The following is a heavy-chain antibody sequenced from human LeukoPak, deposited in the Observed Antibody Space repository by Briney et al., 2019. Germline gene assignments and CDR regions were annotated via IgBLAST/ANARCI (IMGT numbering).Heavy chain of an antibody. J-gene: IGHJ4*02. CDR3: ARGGSYCSSTSCYSD. Sequence: ASVKVSCKASGGTFSSYAISWVRQAPGQGLEWMGGIIPIFGTANYAQKFQGRVTITADESTSTAYMEPSSLRSEDTAVYYCARGGSYCSSTSCYSDWGQGTLVTVSS. CDR2: IIPIFGTA. V-gene: IGHV1-69*13. D-gene: IGHD2-2*01. CDR1: GGTFSSYA.